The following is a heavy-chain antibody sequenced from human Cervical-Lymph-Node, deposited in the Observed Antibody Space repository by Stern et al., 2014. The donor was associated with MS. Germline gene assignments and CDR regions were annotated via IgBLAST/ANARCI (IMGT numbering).Heavy chain of an antibody. CDR3: ARDGPDIVVEPAAIGAFDI. CDR2: IVLLFGLT. Sequence: QVQLVESGAEVKKSGSSVKVSCKAAGGTFSSFGISWVRQAPGQGLEWMGGIVLLFGLTNSAQKFQGRVTITADKSTGTAYMELSSLRPEDTAIYYCARDGPDIVVEPAAIGAFDIWGQGTMVTVSS. D-gene: IGHD2-2*01. CDR1: GGTFSSFG. J-gene: IGHJ3*02. V-gene: IGHV1-69*17.